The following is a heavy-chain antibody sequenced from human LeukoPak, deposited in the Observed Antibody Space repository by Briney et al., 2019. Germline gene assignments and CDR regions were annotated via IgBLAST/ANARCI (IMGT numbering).Heavy chain of an antibody. CDR1: GYTFTDYY. CDR3: ATDIGGNYDFWSGL. CDR2: VDPEDGET. Sequence: ASVKVSCKVSGYTFTDYYMHWVQQAPGKGLEWIGLVDPEDGETIYAEKFQGRVTITADTSTDTAYMELSSLRSEDTAVYYCATDIGGNYDFWSGLWGQGTLVTVSS. D-gene: IGHD3-3*01. J-gene: IGHJ4*02. V-gene: IGHV1-69-2*01.